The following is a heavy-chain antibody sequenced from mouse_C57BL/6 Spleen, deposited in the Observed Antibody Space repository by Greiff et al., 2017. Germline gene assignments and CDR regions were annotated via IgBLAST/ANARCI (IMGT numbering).Heavy chain of an antibody. CDR2: INYDGSST. V-gene: IGHV5-16*01. D-gene: IGHD2-3*01. Sequence: EVHLVESEGGLVQPGSSMKLSCTASGFTFSDYYMAWVRQVPEKGLEWVANINYDGSSTYYLDSLKSRFIISRDNAKNILYLQMSSLKSEDTATYYCARGESDGYYWYFDVWGTGTTVTVSS. J-gene: IGHJ1*03. CDR3: ARGESDGYYWYFDV. CDR1: GFTFSDYY.